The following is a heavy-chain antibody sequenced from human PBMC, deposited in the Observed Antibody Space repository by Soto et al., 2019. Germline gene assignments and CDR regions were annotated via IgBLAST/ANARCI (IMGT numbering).Heavy chain of an antibody. V-gene: IGHV1-69*06. J-gene: IGHJ4*02. Sequence: ASVKVSCKASGGTFSSYAISWVRQAPGQGLEWMGGIIPIFGTANYAQKFQGRVTITADKSTSTAYMELSSLRSEDTAVYYCARGDIVATDFDYWGQGTLVTVSS. CDR1: GGTFSSYA. CDR3: ARGDIVATDFDY. CDR2: IIPIFGTA. D-gene: IGHD5-12*01.